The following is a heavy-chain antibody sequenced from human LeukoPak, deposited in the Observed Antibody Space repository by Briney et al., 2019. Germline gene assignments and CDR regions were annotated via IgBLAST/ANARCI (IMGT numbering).Heavy chain of an antibody. J-gene: IGHJ6*03. V-gene: IGHV4-4*07. CDR1: GGPISSYY. Sequence: PSETLSLTCTVSGGPISSYYWSWIRQPAGKGLEWIGRIYTSGSTNYNPSLKSRVTMSVDTSKNQFSLKLSSVTAADTAVYYCARDKDYGSGSYYRFYYYYYYMDVWGKGTTVTVSS. D-gene: IGHD3-10*01. CDR3: ARDKDYGSGSYYRFYYYYYYMDV. CDR2: IYTSGST.